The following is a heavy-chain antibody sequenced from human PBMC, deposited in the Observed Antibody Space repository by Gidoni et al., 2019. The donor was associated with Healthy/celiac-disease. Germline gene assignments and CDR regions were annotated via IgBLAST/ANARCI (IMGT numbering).Heavy chain of an antibody. CDR3: ARGARGSSYEILSRPYYMDV. J-gene: IGHJ6*03. CDR2: ITPIFGTA. CDR1: GGTFSSYA. D-gene: IGHD5-18*01. V-gene: IGHV1-69*01. Sequence: QVQLVQSGAEVKKPGSAVKVSCKASGGTFSSYAISWVRQAPGQGLEWMGGITPIFGTANYAQKFQGRVTITADESTSTAYMELSSLRSEDTAVYYCARGARGSSYEILSRPYYMDVWGKGTTVTVSS.